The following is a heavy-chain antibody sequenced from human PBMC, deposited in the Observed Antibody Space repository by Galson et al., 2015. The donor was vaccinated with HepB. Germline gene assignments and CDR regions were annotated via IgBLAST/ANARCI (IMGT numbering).Heavy chain of an antibody. Sequence: SLRLSCAASGFTFSSYGMHWVRQAPGKGLEWVAVIWYDGSNKYYADSVKGRFTISRDNSKNTLYLQMNSLRAEDTAVYYCARRGQQLVRGYYYYYMDVWGKGTTVTVSS. CDR3: ARRGQQLVRGYYYYYMDV. CDR1: GFTFSSYG. J-gene: IGHJ6*03. V-gene: IGHV3-33*01. D-gene: IGHD6-13*01. CDR2: IWYDGSNK.